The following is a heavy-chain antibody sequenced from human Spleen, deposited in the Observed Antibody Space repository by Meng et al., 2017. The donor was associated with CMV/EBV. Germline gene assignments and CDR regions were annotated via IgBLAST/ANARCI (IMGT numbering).Heavy chain of an antibody. CDR1: GFTFSNAW. J-gene: IGHJ3*02. CDR2: IKSRTDGGTT. D-gene: IGHD5-12*01. Sequence: GGSLRLSCAASGFTFSNAWMSWVRQAPGKGLEWVGRIKSRTDGGTTDYGAPVKGRFTISRDDSKNTLYLQMNSLRTDDTAVYYCTTGSTSYLRNAFDIWGQGTMVTVSS. CDR3: TTGSTSYLRNAFDI. V-gene: IGHV3-15*01.